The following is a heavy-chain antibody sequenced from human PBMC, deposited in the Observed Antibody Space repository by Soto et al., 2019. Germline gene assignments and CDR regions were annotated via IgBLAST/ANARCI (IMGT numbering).Heavy chain of an antibody. J-gene: IGHJ3*02. CDR2: ISGSGGST. Sequence: EVQLLESGGGLVQPGGSLRLSCAASGFTFSSYAMSWVRQAPGKGLEWVSAISGSGGSTYYADSVKGRFTTSRDNSKNTRYLQMNSLRAEDTAVYYCAKGGYCSSTSCYAGDAFDIWGQGTMVTVSS. V-gene: IGHV3-23*01. CDR1: GFTFSSYA. D-gene: IGHD2-2*01. CDR3: AKGGYCSSTSCYAGDAFDI.